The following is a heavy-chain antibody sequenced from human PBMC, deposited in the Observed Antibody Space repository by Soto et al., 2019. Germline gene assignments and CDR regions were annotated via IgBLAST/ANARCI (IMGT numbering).Heavy chain of an antibody. V-gene: IGHV4-30-4*01. CDR3: ARGLLSGSPYSGGWYYFDS. CDR2: IYYSGST. Sequence: SETLSLTCTVSGGSISSGDYYWSWIRQPPGKGLEWIGYIYYSGSTYYSPSLKSRVTISVDTSKNQFSLKLSSVTAADTAVYYCARGLLSGSPYSGGWYYFDSWGQGTMVTVSS. J-gene: IGHJ4*02. D-gene: IGHD1-26*01. CDR1: GGSISSGDYY.